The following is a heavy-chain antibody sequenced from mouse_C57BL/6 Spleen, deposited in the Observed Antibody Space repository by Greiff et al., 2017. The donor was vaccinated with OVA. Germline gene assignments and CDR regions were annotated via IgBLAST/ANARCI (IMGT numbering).Heavy chain of an antibody. J-gene: IGHJ2*01. D-gene: IGHD1-1*01. Sequence: DVLLVESWGGLVKPGGSLKLSCAASGFTFSDYGMHWVRQAPEKGLEWVAYISSGSSTIYYADTVKGRFTISRDNAKNTLFLQMTSLRSEDTAMYYCARNYGSSLDYWGQGTTLTVSS. CDR2: ISSGSSTI. CDR1: GFTFSDYG. CDR3: ARNYGSSLDY. V-gene: IGHV5-17*01.